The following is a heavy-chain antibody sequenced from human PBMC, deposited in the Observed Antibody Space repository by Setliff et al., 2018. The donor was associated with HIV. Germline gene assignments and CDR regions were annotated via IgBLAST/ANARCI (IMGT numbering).Heavy chain of an antibody. V-gene: IGHV3-48*01. CDR1: GSIFSIYT. J-gene: IGHJ4*02. CDR3: TKKGPKGQWLVDLYFDS. D-gene: IGHD6-19*01. Sequence: GGSLRLSCVGSGSIFSIYTMHWFRQAPGKGLEWISYIIGNSGTIYYADSVKGRFTISRDNSENTLYLQMNSLRADDTAVYYCTKKGPKGQWLVDLYFDSWGQGTLVTVSS. CDR2: IIGNSGTI.